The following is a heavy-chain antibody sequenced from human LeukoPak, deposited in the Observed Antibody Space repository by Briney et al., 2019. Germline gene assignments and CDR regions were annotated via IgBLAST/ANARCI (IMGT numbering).Heavy chain of an antibody. CDR2: TYPGDSDT. D-gene: IGHD2-15*01. V-gene: IGHV5-51*01. J-gene: IGHJ1*01. CDR3: ARSNICSGGSCYRTAEYFQH. Sequence: GESLKISCKGSGYSFTSYWIGWVRQMPGKGLEWMGITYPGDSDTRYSPSFQGQVTISADKSISTAYLQWSSLKASDTAMYYCARSNICSGGSCYRTAEYFQHWGQGTLVTVSS. CDR1: GYSFTSYW.